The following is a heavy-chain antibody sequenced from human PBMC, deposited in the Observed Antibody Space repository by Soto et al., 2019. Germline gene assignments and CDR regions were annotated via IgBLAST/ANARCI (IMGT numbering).Heavy chain of an antibody. J-gene: IGHJ5*02. Sequence: QVQLQQWGAGLLKPSETLSLTCAVYGGSFSGYYWGWIRQPPGKGREWSGEINHSGSTNYNPSLKSRVTISVDTYKNQSSLKLSSVTASETAVYYCAFLDGDRKWRKRGRPWFDPWGQGTLVTVSS. V-gene: IGHV4-34*01. CDR1: GGSFSGYY. D-gene: IGHD5-12*01. CDR3: AFLDGDRKWRKRGRPWFDP. CDR2: INHSGST.